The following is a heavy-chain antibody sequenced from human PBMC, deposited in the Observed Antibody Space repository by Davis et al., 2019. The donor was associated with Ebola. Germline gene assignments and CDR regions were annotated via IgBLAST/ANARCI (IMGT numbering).Heavy chain of an antibody. CDR3: AKDRTSVVVISNNWFDP. V-gene: IGHV3-23*01. CDR1: GFTFSSYA. J-gene: IGHJ5*02. Sequence: GGSLRLSCAASGFTFSSYAMSWVRQAPGKGLEWVSIISGSGGSTYYADSVKGRFTISRANSKNTLFLQMNSLRAEDTAVYYCAKDRTSVVVISNNWFDPWGQGTLVTVSS. D-gene: IGHD3-22*01. CDR2: ISGSGGST.